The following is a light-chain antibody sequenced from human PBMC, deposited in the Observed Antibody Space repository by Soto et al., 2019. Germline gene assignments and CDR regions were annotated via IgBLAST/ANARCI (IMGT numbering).Light chain of an antibody. CDR2: EVS. V-gene: IGLV2-14*01. J-gene: IGLJ3*02. CDR3: SSYAGSNNFGV. Sequence: QSVLTQPASVSGSPGQSITISCTGTSSDVGDYNYVSWYQQHPGKAPKLMISEVSDRSSGVSNRFSGSKSGNTASLTVSGLQAEDEADYYCSSYAGSNNFGVFGGGTKLTVL. CDR1: SSDVGDYNY.